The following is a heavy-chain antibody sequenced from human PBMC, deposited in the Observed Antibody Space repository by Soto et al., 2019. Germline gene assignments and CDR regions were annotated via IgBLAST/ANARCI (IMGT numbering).Heavy chain of an antibody. D-gene: IGHD1-1*01. V-gene: IGHV6-1*01. CDR2: TRYTSKWYT. Sequence: PSQTLSLTCAISGDSVSSNSAAWEWIRQSPSRGLEWLGRTRYTSKWYTEYAESVKSRITINADTSKNHFSLQLRSVTPEDTAVYYCVRVDWNDAGSWGQGTQVTVS. J-gene: IGHJ5*02. CDR1: GDSVSSNSAA. CDR3: VRVDWNDAGS.